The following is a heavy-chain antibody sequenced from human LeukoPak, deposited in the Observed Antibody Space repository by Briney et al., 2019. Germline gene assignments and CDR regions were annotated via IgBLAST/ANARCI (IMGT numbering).Heavy chain of an antibody. Sequence: PGGSLRLSCAASGFTFSSYSMNRVRQAPGKGLEWVSYISSSSSTIYYADSVKGRFTISRDNAKNSVYLQLNSLRPEDTALYYCSTDPRSLLYWGHGTLVTVSS. J-gene: IGHJ4*01. V-gene: IGHV3-48*04. CDR2: ISSSSSTI. D-gene: IGHD4-17*01. CDR3: STDPRSLLY. CDR1: GFTFSSYS.